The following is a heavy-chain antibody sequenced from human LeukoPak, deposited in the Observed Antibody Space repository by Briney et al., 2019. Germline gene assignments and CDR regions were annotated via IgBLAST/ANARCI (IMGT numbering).Heavy chain of an antibody. J-gene: IGHJ4*02. CDR2: ISTSSSYT. Sequence: PGGSLRLSCAASGFTFSSYSMNWVRQAPGKGLEWVSYISTSSSYTNYADSVKGRFTISRDNAKNSLYLQMNSLRAEDTAVYYCARWYCSGGNCQSDFDYWGQGTLVTVSS. CDR3: ARWYCSGGNCQSDFDY. D-gene: IGHD2-15*01. V-gene: IGHV3-21*05. CDR1: GFTFSSYS.